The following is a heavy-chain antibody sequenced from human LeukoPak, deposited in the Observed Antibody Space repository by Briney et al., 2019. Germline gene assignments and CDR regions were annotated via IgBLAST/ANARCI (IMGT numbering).Heavy chain of an antibody. CDR3: AGDHSGSYNDY. CDR1: GFTFSSYW. Sequence: GGSLRLSCAASGFTFSSYWMSWVRQAPGKGLEWVANIKQDGSEKYYVDSVKGRFTISRDNAKNSLYLQMNSLRAEDTAVYYCAGDHSGSYNDYWGQGTLVTVSS. CDR2: IKQDGSEK. J-gene: IGHJ4*02. V-gene: IGHV3-7*01. D-gene: IGHD1-26*01.